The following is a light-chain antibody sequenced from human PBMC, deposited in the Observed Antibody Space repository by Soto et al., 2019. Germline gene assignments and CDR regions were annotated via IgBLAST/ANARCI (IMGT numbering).Light chain of an antibody. Sequence: QSALTQPPSVSAAPGQKVTISCSGSRSNIGINIVSWYQQLPGTAPKLLIYEDNKRPSGISDRFSGSKSGTSATLGITGLQTGDEADYYCASWDTSLAGGVFGGATKLTVL. CDR3: ASWDTSLAGGV. J-gene: IGLJ2*01. V-gene: IGLV1-51*02. CDR2: EDN. CDR1: RSNIGINI.